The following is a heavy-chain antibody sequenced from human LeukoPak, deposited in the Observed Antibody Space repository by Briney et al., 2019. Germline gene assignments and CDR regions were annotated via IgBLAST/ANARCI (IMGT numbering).Heavy chain of an antibody. CDR2: ISSSSSTI. CDR1: GFTFSSYS. CDR3: ARGYYGSGRSWFDP. V-gene: IGHV3-48*01. Sequence: PGGSLRLSCAASGFTFSSYSMNWVRQAPGKGLEWVSYISSSSSTINYADSVKGRFTISRDNAKNSLYLQMNSLRAEDTAVYYCARGYYGSGRSWFDPWGQGTLVTVSS. J-gene: IGHJ5*02. D-gene: IGHD3-10*01.